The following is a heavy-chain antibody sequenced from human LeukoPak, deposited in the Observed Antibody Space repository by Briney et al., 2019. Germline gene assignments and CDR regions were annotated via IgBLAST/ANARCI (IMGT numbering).Heavy chain of an antibody. V-gene: IGHV3-48*01. J-gene: IGHJ4*02. CDR2: ISSSSSTI. D-gene: IGHD6-13*01. CDR1: GFTFSSYS. CDR3: ARDRSSWYY. Sequence: TGGSLXLSCAASGFTFSSYSMNWVRQAPGKGLEWVSYISSSSSTIYYADSVKGRFTISRDNAKNSLYLQMNSLRAEDTAVYYCARDRSSWYYWGQGTLVTVSS.